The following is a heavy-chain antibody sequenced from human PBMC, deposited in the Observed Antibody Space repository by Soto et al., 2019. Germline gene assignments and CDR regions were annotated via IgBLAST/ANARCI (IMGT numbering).Heavy chain of an antibody. V-gene: IGHV1-18*04. Sequence: SVKVSCKASGYPFSSHGFTWVRQAPGQGLEWMGWISIYNGNTHYAQKFQRRLTLTTDESTRTAYLELTSLTSDDTAVYYCAGSTMAPETVDHWGQGTLVTVSS. CDR3: AGSTMAPETVDH. J-gene: IGHJ4*02. D-gene: IGHD3-10*01. CDR2: ISIYNGNT. CDR1: GYPFSSHG.